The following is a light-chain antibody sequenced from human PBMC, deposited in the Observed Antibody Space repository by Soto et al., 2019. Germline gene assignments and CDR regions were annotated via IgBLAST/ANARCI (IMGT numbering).Light chain of an antibody. CDR1: QSISTW. CDR2: KAS. V-gene: IGKV1-5*03. CDR3: QQYNSYWWT. Sequence: DIQMTQSPSTLSASVGDRVTITCRASQSISTWLAWYQQKPGKAPKVRIYKASSLQSGVPLRFSGSGSGTEFTLTISSLQPDDFATYYCQQYNSYWWTFGQGTKV. J-gene: IGKJ1*01.